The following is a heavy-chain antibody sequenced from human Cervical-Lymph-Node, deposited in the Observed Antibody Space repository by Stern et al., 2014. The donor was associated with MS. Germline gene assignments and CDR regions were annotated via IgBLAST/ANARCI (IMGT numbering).Heavy chain of an antibody. J-gene: IGHJ4*02. CDR3: ARQRYFDY. CDR2: IFPGGSDI. Sequence: VQLVQSGPEVKRPGESLKISCQASGYTFTSYWIGWVRQMPGKGLEWIAIIFPGGSDIRYSPSFQGQFTISAEKPSSTAYLQWNNLKASDTAIYYCARQRYFDYWGQGTLVTVSS. V-gene: IGHV5-51*01. CDR1: GYTFTSYW.